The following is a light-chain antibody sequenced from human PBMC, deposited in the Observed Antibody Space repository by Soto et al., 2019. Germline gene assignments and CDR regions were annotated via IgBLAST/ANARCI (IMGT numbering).Light chain of an antibody. CDR3: SSYTSINTVV. CDR1: SSDVGGYNY. CDR2: DVT. J-gene: IGLJ2*01. Sequence: QSVLTQPASVSGSPGQSITISCTGTSSDVGGYNYVSWYQQHPGKAPKLMIYDVTNRPSGVSNRFSGSKSGDTASLTISGLQADDEADYYCSSYTSINTVVFGGGTKLTVL. V-gene: IGLV2-14*01.